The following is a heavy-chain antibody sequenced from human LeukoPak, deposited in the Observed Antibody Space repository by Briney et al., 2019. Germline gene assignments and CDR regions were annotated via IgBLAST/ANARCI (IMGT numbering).Heavy chain of an antibody. CDR1: GFAFSRYS. Sequence: KPGGSLRLSCAASGFAFSRYSMNWVRQAPGKGLEWVSSISSSSGYIYYADSVKGRFTISRDNAKNSLHLQMNSLRAEDTAVYYCAREIVSSTCFDYWGQGALVTVSS. V-gene: IGHV3-21*01. J-gene: IGHJ4*02. D-gene: IGHD2-2*01. CDR3: AREIVSSTCFDY. CDR2: ISSSSGYI.